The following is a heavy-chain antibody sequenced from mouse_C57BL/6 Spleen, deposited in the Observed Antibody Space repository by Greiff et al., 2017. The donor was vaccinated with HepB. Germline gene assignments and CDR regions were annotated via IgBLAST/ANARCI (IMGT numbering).Heavy chain of an antibody. D-gene: IGHD1-1*01. CDR2: IYPGSGST. CDR1: GYTFTSYW. J-gene: IGHJ2*01. Sequence: QVQLQQPGAELVKPGASVKMSCKASGYTFTSYWITWVKQRPGQGLEWIGDIYPGSGSTNYNEKFKSKATLTVDTSSSTAYMQLSSLTSEDSAVYYCARKVTTVVNVHFDYWGQGTTLTVSS. V-gene: IGHV1-55*01. CDR3: ARKVTTVVNVHFDY.